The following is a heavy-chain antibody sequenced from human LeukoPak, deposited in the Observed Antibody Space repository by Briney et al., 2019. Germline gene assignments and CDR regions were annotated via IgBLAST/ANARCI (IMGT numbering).Heavy chain of an antibody. V-gene: IGHV4-39*01. D-gene: IGHD3-22*01. CDR3: AGGATYYYDSSGSLFDS. Sequence: SETLSLTRTVSGDSISSITYYWGWVRQPPGKGLEWIATFYYSGTTQYNPSLKSRVTFSVDTSKNQFSLNLSSVTAADTAVYYCAGGATYYYDSSGSLFDSWGQGTLVTVSS. CDR1: GDSISSITYY. CDR2: FYYSGTT. J-gene: IGHJ4*02.